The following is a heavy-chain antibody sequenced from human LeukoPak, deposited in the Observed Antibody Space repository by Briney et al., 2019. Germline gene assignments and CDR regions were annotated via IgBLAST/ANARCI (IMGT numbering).Heavy chain of an antibody. Sequence: SETLSLTCAVYGGSFSGYYWSWIRQPPGKGLEWIGEINHSGSTNYNPSPKSRVTISVDTSKNQFSLKLSSVTAADTAVYYCARGVAVPAAFYYYHGMDVWGKGTTVTVSS. CDR3: ARGVAVPAAFYYYHGMDV. CDR2: INHSGST. J-gene: IGHJ6*04. CDR1: GGSFSGYY. V-gene: IGHV4-34*01. D-gene: IGHD2-2*01.